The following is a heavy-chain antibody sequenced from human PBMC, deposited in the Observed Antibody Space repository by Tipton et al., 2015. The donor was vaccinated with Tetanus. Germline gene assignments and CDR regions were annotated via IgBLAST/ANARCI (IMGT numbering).Heavy chain of an antibody. D-gene: IGHD3-10*01. CDR2: IYYSGST. CDR1: GGSISSGGYY. CDR3: ARDQARGGRGGNCFDC. V-gene: IGHV4-31*03. Sequence: TLSLTCTVSGGSISSGGYYWSWIRQHPGKGLEWIGDIYYSGSTYYNPSLKSRVTISVDTSKNQFSLKLNSVTAADTAVYYCARDQARGGRGGNCFDCWGQGTLVIGSS. J-gene: IGHJ4*02.